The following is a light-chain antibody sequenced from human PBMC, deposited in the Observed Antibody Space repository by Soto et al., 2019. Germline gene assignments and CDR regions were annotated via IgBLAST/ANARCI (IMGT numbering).Light chain of an antibody. J-gene: IGLJ2*01. CDR1: SSDVGSYNL. V-gene: IGLV2-23*02. Sequence: QSALTQPASVSGSPGQSITISCTGTSSDVGSYNLVSWYQQHPGKAPKLMIYEVSKRPSGVSNRFSGSKSGNTASLTISGRQAEDEADYYCCSYAGSSLFGGGTKLTVL. CDR2: EVS. CDR3: CSYAGSSL.